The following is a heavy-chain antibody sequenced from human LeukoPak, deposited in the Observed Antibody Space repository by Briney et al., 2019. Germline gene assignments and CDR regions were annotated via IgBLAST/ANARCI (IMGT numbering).Heavy chain of an antibody. CDR2: IRQDGNIK. Sequence: GGSLRLSCTASEFTLGSYWVSWVRQTPAKGLEWMANIRQDGNIKYYVDSVRGRFTISRDNAKDTLYLQMNSLRAEDTAVYYCVRDDRSYGVDYWGQGTPVTVSS. V-gene: IGHV3-7*01. D-gene: IGHD4-17*01. CDR3: VRDDRSYGVDY. CDR1: EFTLGSYW. J-gene: IGHJ4*02.